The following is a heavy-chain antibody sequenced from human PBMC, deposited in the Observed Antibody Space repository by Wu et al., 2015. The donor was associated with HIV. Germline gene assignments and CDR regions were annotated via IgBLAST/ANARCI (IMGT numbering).Heavy chain of an antibody. D-gene: IGHD5-18*01. Sequence: QVQLVQSGAEVKKPGASVKVSCKASGYTFTSYDINWVRQATGQGLEWMGWMNPNSGNTGYAQKFQGRVTMTRNTSISTAYMELSSLRSEDTAVYYCARGKGDTATPLKEYYYYYYVWTSGAKGPRS. CDR1: GYTFTSYD. CDR3: ARGKGDTATPLKEYYYYYYVWTS. CDR2: MNPNSGNT. V-gene: IGHV1-8*01. J-gene: IGHJ6*02.